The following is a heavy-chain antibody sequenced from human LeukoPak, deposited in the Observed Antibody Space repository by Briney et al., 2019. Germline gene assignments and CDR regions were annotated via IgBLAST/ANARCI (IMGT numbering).Heavy chain of an antibody. V-gene: IGHV3-23*01. CDR2: ISGSGGST. D-gene: IGHD3-3*01. J-gene: IGHJ4*02. CDR1: GFTFSAYG. CDR3: AKDRRDSYFDY. Sequence: GGSLRLSCAASGFTFSAYGMNWVRQAPGKGLEWVSAISGSGGSTYYADSVKGRFTISRDNSKNTLYLQMNSLRAEDTAVYYCAKDRRDSYFDYWGQGTLVTVSS.